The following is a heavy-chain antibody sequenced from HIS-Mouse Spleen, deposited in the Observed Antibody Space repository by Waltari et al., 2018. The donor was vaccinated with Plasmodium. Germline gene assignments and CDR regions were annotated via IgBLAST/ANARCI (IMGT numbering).Heavy chain of an antibody. CDR3: ARVLGYTAAAGTCVEYVQH. J-gene: IGHJ1*01. CDR1: GYTFTGYY. V-gene: IGHV1-2*02. Sequence: QVQLVQSGSEVKKPGASVKVSCKASGYTFTGYYLHWVRQAPGQGREWMGWINPNSGGTNYAQKFQGSVTMTRDTSISPAYMELSRLISDDTSVYYCARVLGYTAAAGTCVEYVQHWGQGTLVTVSS. CDR2: INPNSGGT. D-gene: IGHD6-13*01.